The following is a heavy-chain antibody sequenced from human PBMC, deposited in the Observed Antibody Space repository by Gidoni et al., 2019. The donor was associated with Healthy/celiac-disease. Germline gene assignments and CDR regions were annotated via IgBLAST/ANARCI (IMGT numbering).Heavy chain of an antibody. CDR1: GFTFSNAW. D-gene: IGHD3-3*01. J-gene: IGHJ6*03. V-gene: IGHV3-15*01. CDR3: TTHYDFWRGYYYYYMDV. Sequence: EVQLVESGGGLVKPGGSLRLSCAASGFTFSNAWMSWVRQAPGKGLEWVGRIKSKTDGGTTDYAAPVKGRFTISRDDSKNTLYLQMNSLKTEDTAVYYCTTHYDFWRGYYYYYMDVWGKGTTVTVSS. CDR2: IKSKTDGGTT.